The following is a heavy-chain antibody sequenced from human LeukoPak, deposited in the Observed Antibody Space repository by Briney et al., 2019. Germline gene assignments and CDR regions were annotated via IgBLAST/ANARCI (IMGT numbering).Heavy chain of an antibody. CDR1: GFTFSSHD. CDR2: ISYDGGKK. J-gene: IGHJ4*02. CDR3: AKDRSKGSYGDDFDF. V-gene: IGHV3-30*18. D-gene: IGHD1-26*01. Sequence: GGSLRLSCAASGFTFSSHDMHWVRQAPGKGLEWVAIISYDGGKKDYADSVKGRFTISRDNSKNKLYLQMNSLRPEDTAVYYCAKDRSKGSYGDDFDFWGQGTLVTVSS.